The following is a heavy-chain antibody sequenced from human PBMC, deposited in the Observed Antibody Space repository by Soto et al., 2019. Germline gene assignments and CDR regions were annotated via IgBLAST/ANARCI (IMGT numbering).Heavy chain of an antibody. CDR2: IDHSGST. V-gene: IGHV4-31*03. CDR3: ARTRNRTWYYTTFDY. CDR1: GGSLSSGGYY. J-gene: IGHJ4*02. D-gene: IGHD6-13*01. Sequence: QVQLQESGPGLVKPSQTLSLTCSVSGGSLSSGGYYWNWIRQVPRKGLEWIGKIDHSGSTHHNPSLRDRVNISVDTSKNQFSLKLTSATPADTAVYFCARTRNRTWYYTTFDYWGQGILVTVSS.